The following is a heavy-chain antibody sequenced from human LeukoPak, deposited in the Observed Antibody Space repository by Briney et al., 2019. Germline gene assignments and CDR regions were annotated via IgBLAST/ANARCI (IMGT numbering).Heavy chain of an antibody. D-gene: IGHD1-26*01. CDR3: ARGSSAGASLRHDY. CDR1: GFTFSSYW. V-gene: IGHV3-7*01. CDR2: IKQDGSEE. Sequence: PGGSLRLSCAASGFTFSSYWMSWVRQAPGKGLEWVANIKQDGSEENFVDSVKGRFTISRGNAKKSLYLQMNSLRAEDTAVYYCARGSSAGASLRHDYWGQGTLVTVSS. J-gene: IGHJ4*02.